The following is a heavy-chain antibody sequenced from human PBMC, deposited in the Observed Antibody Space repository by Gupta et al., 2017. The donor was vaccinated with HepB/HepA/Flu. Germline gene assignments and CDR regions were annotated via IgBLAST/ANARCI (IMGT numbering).Heavy chain of an antibody. CDR1: GGSISSYY. D-gene: IGHD3-10*01. J-gene: IGHJ4*02. Sequence: QVQLQESGPGLVKPSETLSLTCTVSGGSISSYYWSWIRQPPGKGLEWIGYIYYSGSTNYNPSLKSRVTISVDTSKNQFSLKLSSVTAADTAVYYCARTTYYGSGIDYWGQGTLVTVSS. CDR3: ARTTYYGSGIDY. CDR2: IYYSGST. V-gene: IGHV4-59*08.